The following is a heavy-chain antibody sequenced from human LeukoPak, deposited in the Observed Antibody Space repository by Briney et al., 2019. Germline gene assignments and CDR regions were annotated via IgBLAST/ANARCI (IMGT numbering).Heavy chain of an antibody. D-gene: IGHD3-3*01. CDR2: MNPNSGNT. J-gene: IGHJ3*02. CDR1: GYTFTSYD. V-gene: IGHV1-8*01. CDR3: ATTYYDFWSGYYLDAFDI. Sequence: GASVKVSCKASGYTFTSYDINWVRQATGQGLEWMGWMNPNSGNTGYAQKFQGRVTMTRNTSISTAYMELSSLRSEDTAVYYCATTYYDFWSGYYLDAFDIWGQGTMVTVSS.